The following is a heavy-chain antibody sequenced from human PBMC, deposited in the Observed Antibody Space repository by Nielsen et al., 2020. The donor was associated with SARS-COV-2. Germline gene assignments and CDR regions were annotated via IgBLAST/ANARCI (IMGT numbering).Heavy chain of an antibody. V-gene: IGHV4-30-4*01. CDR2: IYYSGSA. CDR1: GGSVSSGDYY. CDR3: ARSEASHLLVNWFDP. J-gene: IGHJ5*02. Sequence: SETLSLTCTVSGGSVSSGDYYWSWIRQPPGKGLEWIGYIYYSGSAYYTPSLRGRLSMSVDTSKNQFSLKLTSVTAADTAVYYCARSEASHLLVNWFDPWGQGTLVTVSS. D-gene: IGHD2-8*02.